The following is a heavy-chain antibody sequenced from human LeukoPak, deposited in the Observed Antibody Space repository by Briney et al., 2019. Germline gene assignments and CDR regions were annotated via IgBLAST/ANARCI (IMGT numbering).Heavy chain of an antibody. V-gene: IGHV3-23*01. Sequence: PGGSLRLSCAGSGFSFSSNTMSWVRQARGRVLEWVSAIINNGGRTDYADSVNGRFTISRDNSKSTLYLQLDSLRAEDTAVYYCARDEDTSALSEYWGQGPLVTVSS. CDR1: GFSFSSNT. J-gene: IGHJ1*01. CDR3: ARDEDTSALSEY. D-gene: IGHD2/OR15-2a*01. CDR2: IINNGGRT.